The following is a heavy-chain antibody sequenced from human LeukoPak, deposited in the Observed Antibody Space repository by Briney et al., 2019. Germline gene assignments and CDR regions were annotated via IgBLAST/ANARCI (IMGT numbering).Heavy chain of an antibody. CDR3: ATVGIAADRWFDP. Sequence: ASVKVSCKVPGYTLTELSMHWVRQAPGKGLEWMGGFDPEDGETIYAQKFQGRVTMTEDTSTDTAYMELSSLRSEDTAVYYCATVGIAADRWFDPWGQGTLVTVSS. V-gene: IGHV1-24*01. D-gene: IGHD6-13*01. CDR1: GYTLTELS. J-gene: IGHJ5*02. CDR2: FDPEDGET.